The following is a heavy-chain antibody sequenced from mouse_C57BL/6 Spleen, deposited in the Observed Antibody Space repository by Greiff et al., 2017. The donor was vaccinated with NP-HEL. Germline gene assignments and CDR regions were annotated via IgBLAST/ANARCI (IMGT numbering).Heavy chain of an antibody. CDR2: IYPGDGDT. V-gene: IGHV1-80*01. J-gene: IGHJ2*01. Sequence: VQGVESGAELVKPGASVKISCKASGYAFSSYWMNWVKQRPGKGLEWIGQIYPGDGDTNYNGKFKGKATLTADKSSSTAYMQLSSLTSEDSAVYFCARDSSGYGFDYWGQGTTLTVSS. CDR1: GYAFSSYW. D-gene: IGHD3-2*02. CDR3: ARDSSGYGFDY.